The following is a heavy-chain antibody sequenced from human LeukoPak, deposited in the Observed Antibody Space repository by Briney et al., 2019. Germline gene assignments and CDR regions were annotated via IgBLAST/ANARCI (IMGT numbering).Heavy chain of an antibody. Sequence: SETLSLTCAVYGGSFSGYYWSWIRQPPGKGLEWIGEINHSGSTNYNPSLKSRVTISVDTSKNQFSLKLSSVTDADTAVYYCARGDRIVVVPAAIDLYYYGMDVWGQGTTVTVSS. V-gene: IGHV4-34*01. CDR1: GGSFSGYY. CDR3: ARGDRIVVVPAAIDLYYYGMDV. D-gene: IGHD2-2*01. J-gene: IGHJ6*02. CDR2: INHSGST.